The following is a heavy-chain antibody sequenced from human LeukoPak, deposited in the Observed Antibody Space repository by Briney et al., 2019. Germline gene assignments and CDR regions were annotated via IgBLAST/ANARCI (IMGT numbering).Heavy chain of an antibody. CDR3: ARDRSGLLWFGELLYGMDV. CDR1: IGSISSSKW. CDR2: IYYSGST. V-gene: IGHV4-4*02. D-gene: IGHD3-10*01. J-gene: IGHJ6*02. Sequence: SETLSLTCSVSIGSISSSKWWSWVRQSPVKGLEWIGSIYYSGSTYYNPSLKSRVTISVDTSKNQFSLKLSSVTAADTAVYYCARDRSGLLWFGELLYGMDVWGQGTTVTVSS.